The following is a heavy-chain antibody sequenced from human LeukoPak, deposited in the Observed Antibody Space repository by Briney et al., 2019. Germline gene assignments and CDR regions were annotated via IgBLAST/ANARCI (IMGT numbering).Heavy chain of an antibody. CDR2: IFYSGST. CDR1: GASIRGYY. J-gene: IGHJ5*02. D-gene: IGHD3-9*01. V-gene: IGHV4-59*01. CDR3: AREDILTGYFDP. Sequence: PSETLSLTCSVSGASIRGYYWSWLRQPPGKGLEWIGYIFYSGSTNYNPSLKSRVTISVDTSKNQFSLKLSSVTAADTAVYYCAREDILTGYFDPWGQGTLVTVSS.